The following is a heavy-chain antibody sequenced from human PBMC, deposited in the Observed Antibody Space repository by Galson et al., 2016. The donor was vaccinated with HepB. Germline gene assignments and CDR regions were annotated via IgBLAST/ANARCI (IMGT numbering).Heavy chain of an antibody. CDR3: ASFGAADDVFDL. CDR2: IYPGDSDT. V-gene: IGHV5-51*01. CDR1: GHSFPTSW. Sequence: QSGAEVKKPGESLKISCKGSGHSFPTSWIGWVRQMPGKGLEWVGSIYPGDSDTRYSPSFQGQVTISADKSISTAYLQWSSLKASDTAMYYWASFGAADDVFDLWGQGTMVTVS. J-gene: IGHJ3*01. D-gene: IGHD3-16*01.